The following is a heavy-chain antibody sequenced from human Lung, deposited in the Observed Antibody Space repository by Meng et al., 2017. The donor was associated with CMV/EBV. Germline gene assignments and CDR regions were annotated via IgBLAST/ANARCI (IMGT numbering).Heavy chain of an antibody. CDR2: IKRKNDGGTT. D-gene: IGHD3-10*01. J-gene: IGHJ6*02. CDR3: TTSIRITMVRGVIFRDV. Sequence: GGSXRLXXSASGFTFSNAWMSWVRQAPGKGLEWVGRIKRKNDGGTTDYAAPVKGRFTISRDDSKNTLYLQMNSLKTEDTAVYYCTTSIRITMVRGVIFRDVWGQGTTVXVSS. CDR1: GFTFSNAW. V-gene: IGHV3-15*01.